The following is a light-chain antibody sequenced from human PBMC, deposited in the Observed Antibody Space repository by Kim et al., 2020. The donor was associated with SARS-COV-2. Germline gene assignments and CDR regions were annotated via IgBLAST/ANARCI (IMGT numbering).Light chain of an antibody. CDR1: QDISNF. CDR2: DAS. J-gene: IGKJ2*01. V-gene: IGKV1-33*01. Sequence: DIQMTQSPSSLSTSVGDRVTITCQATQDISNFLNWYQQKPGKAPKLLIYDASTLERGVPSRFTGSGSGTEFTFTISSLQPEDIATYYCQQYENLPYTFGQGTKLEI. CDR3: QQYENLPYT.